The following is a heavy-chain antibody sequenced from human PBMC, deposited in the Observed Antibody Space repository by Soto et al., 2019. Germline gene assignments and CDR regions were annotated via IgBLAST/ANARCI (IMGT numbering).Heavy chain of an antibody. D-gene: IGHD6-6*01. V-gene: IGHV1-8*01. CDR1: GYTFTSYD. J-gene: IGHJ4*02. CDR2: MNPNSGNT. CDR3: ARGLLYGQLAPQGLDY. Sequence: ASVKVSCKASGYTFTSYDINWVRQATGQGLEWMGWMNPNSGNTGYAQKFQGRVTMTRNTSISTAYMELSSLGSEDTAVYYCARGLLYGQLAPQGLDYWGQGTLVTVSS.